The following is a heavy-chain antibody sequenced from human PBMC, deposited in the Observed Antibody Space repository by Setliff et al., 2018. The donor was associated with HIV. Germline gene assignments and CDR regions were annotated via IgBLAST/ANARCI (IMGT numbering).Heavy chain of an antibody. CDR2: ISAYNGNT. V-gene: IGHV1-18*01. CDR3: ARDYYGSGSYFILDY. D-gene: IGHD3-10*01. CDR1: GYTFTSYG. Sequence: GASVKVSCKASGYTFTSYGMSWARQAPGQGLEWMGWISAYNGNTHYAQKLQGRVTMTTDTSTSTAYMELRSLRSDDTAVYYCARDYYGSGSYFILDYWGPGTLVTVSS. J-gene: IGHJ4*02.